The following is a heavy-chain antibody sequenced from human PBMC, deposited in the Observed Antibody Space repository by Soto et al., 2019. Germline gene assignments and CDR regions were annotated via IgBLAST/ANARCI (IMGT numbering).Heavy chain of an antibody. D-gene: IGHD5-18*01. Sequence: ASVKVSCKASGGTFSSYTISWVRQAPGQGLEWMGRIIPILGIANYAQKFQGRVTITADKSTSTAYMELSSLRSEDTAVYYCAVGYSYGYGSCDYWGQGTLVTVST. V-gene: IGHV1-69*02. CDR2: IIPILGIA. CDR1: GGTFSSYT. J-gene: IGHJ4*02. CDR3: AVGYSYGYGSCDY.